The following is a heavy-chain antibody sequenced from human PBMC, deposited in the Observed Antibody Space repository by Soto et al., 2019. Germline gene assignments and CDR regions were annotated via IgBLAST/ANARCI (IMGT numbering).Heavy chain of an antibody. D-gene: IGHD2-15*01. CDR1: AGSISSGGYY. J-gene: IGHJ6*02. CDR3: AREISREPPGGMDV. Sequence: PSETLSLTCTVSAGSISSGGYYWSWIRQHPGKGLEWIGYIYYSGSTYYNPSLKSRVTISVDTSKSQFSLKLCSVTAADTAGYYCAREISREPPGGMDVWGQGTTVTVSS. CDR2: IYYSGST. V-gene: IGHV4-31*03.